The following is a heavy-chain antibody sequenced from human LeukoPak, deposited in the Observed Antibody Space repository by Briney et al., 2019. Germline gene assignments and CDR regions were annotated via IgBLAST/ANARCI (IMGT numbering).Heavy chain of an antibody. CDR1: GGSISSGDYY. J-gene: IGHJ6*03. CDR3: ARANYYYYMDV. V-gene: IGHV4-30-4*08. CDR2: IYYSGST. Sequence: SETLSLTCTVSGGSISSGDYYWSWLRQPPGKGLEWIGYIYYSGSTYYNPSLKSRVTISVDTSKNQFSLKLSSVTAADTAVYYCARANYYYYMDVWGKGTTVTVSS.